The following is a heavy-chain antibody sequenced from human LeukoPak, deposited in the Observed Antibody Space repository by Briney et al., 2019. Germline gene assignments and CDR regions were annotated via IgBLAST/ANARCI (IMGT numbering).Heavy chain of an antibody. CDR3: ARGWGSFEN. V-gene: IGHV3-53*01. D-gene: IGHD7-27*01. Sequence: GGSLRLSCAASGFSVITDYMTWVRQAPGKGLEWVSTLYSSGNTYYADSVKGRFTVSRDNSKNTLFLEMSNLRAEDTAVYFCARGWGSFENWGQGTLVAVSS. CDR1: GFSVITDY. J-gene: IGHJ4*02. CDR2: LYSSGNT.